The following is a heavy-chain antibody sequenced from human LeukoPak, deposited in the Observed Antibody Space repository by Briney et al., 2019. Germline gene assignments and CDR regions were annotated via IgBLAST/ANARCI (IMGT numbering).Heavy chain of an antibody. J-gene: IGHJ3*02. V-gene: IGHV3-53*01. Sequence: GGSLRLSCAASGFTLSSNYMSWVRQAPGKGLEWVSVIYSGGSTYYADSVKGRFTISRDNSKNTLYLQMNSLRAEDTAVYYCARDPRDGYNNDAFDIWGQGTMVTVSS. CDR3: ARDPRDGYNNDAFDI. CDR2: IYSGGST. D-gene: IGHD5-24*01. CDR1: GFTLSSNY.